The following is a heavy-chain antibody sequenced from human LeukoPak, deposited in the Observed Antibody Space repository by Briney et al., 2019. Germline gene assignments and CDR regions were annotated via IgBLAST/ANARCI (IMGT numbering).Heavy chain of an antibody. V-gene: IGHV1-8*01. CDR3: ARCVLEGYYYYYYYMDV. CDR1: GYTFTSYD. D-gene: IGHD6-6*01. Sequence: GASVKVSCKASGYTFTSYDINWVRQATEQGLEWMGWMNPNSGNTGYAQKFQGRVTITRNTSISTAYMELSSLRSEDTALYYCARCVLEGYYYYYYYMDVWGKGTTVTVSS. CDR2: MNPNSGNT. J-gene: IGHJ6*03.